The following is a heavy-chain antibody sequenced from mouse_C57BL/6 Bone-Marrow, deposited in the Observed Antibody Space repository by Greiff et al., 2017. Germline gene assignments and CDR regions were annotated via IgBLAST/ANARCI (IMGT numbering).Heavy chain of an antibody. D-gene: IGHD2-10*01. Sequence: EVQLVESGGGLVQPGGSLKLSCAASGFTFSDYYMYWVRQTPEKRLEWVAYISNGGGSTYYPDTVKGRFTISRDNAKNTLYLQMSRLKSEDTAMYYCARTYYGNPFAYWGQGTLVTVSA. V-gene: IGHV5-12*01. CDR1: GFTFSDYY. CDR3: ARTYYGNPFAY. J-gene: IGHJ3*01. CDR2: ISNGGGST.